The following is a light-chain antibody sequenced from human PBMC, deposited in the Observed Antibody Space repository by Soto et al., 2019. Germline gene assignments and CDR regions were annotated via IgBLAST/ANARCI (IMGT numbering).Light chain of an antibody. J-gene: IGKJ1*01. Sequence: EIVLTQSPGTLSLSPGERATLSCRASQSVSSSYLAWYQQKPGQAPRPLIYGAYSRAIGIPDRFSGSGSGTDFTLTISRLEPEDFAEYYCQQYGSSPWTFGQGTKVEIK. V-gene: IGKV3-20*01. CDR2: GAY. CDR3: QQYGSSPWT. CDR1: QSVSSSY.